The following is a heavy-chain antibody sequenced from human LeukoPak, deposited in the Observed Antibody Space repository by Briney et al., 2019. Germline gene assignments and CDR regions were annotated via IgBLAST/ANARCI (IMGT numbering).Heavy chain of an antibody. V-gene: IGHV3-7*03. D-gene: IGHD2-15*01. CDR1: GVTFSGYW. Sequence: PGGSLRLSCAASGVTFSGYWMTWVRQAPGKGLEWVANIKEDESEKYYADSVKGRFTISRDNAKNSVYLQMNSLRAEDTAVYYCAKGKKLLSDAFDIWGQGTMVTVSS. CDR2: IKEDESEK. J-gene: IGHJ3*02. CDR3: AKGKKLLSDAFDI.